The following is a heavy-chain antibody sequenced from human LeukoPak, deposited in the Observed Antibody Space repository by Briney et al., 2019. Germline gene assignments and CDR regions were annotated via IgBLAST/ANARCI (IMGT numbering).Heavy chain of an antibody. CDR2: IYHSGTT. V-gene: IGHV4-59*01. CDR1: GXSMRSYY. Sequence: SETLSLTCTVSGXSMRSYYWSWIRQPPGKGLEWIAYIYHSGTTNYNPSLKSRVTISVDTSKNQFSLNLNSVTAADTAVYYCARILESGRSDYWGQGTLVTVSS. J-gene: IGHJ4*02. CDR3: ARILESGRSDY. D-gene: IGHD3-10*01.